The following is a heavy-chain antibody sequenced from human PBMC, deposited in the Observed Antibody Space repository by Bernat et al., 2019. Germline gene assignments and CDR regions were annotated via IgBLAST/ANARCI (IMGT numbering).Heavy chain of an antibody. CDR3: AKNSGRSNSAWTDSFDI. V-gene: IGHV3-23*01. J-gene: IGHJ3*02. CDR1: GFTFSSYS. D-gene: IGHD6-19*01. CDR2: IRDSGSST. Sequence: EVQLLESGGGLLQPGGSLRLSCAASGFTFSSYSMSWVRQAPGKGLEWVSSIRDSGSSTYHADSVKGRFTITIDNSKNTLYLQLKSLRAEDTDVYYCAKNSGRSNSAWTDSFDIWGQGTMVTVSS.